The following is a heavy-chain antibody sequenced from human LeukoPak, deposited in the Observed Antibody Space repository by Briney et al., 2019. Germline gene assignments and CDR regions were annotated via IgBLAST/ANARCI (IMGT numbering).Heavy chain of an antibody. CDR1: GFTFSSYA. Sequence: GGSLRLSCAASGFTFSSYAMSWVRQAPGKGLEWVSAISGSGGSTYYADSVKGRFTISRDNSKNTLSLQMNSLRAEDTAVYYCAKGSGKQWLVLYPLDYWGQGTLVTVSS. D-gene: IGHD6-19*01. J-gene: IGHJ4*02. CDR2: ISGSGGST. V-gene: IGHV3-23*01. CDR3: AKGSGKQWLVLYPLDY.